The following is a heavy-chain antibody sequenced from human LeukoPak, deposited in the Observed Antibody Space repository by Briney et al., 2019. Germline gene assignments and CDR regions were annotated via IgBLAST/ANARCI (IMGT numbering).Heavy chain of an antibody. CDR1: GFTFRSYG. CDR2: IRYDGSNK. CDR3: AKDHCSSTSCYYFGY. V-gene: IGHV3-30*02. D-gene: IGHD2-2*01. Sequence: GGSLRLSCEASGFTFRSYGMHWVRQAPGKGLEWVAFIRYDGSNKYYADSVKGRFTISRDNSKNTLYLQMNCLRADDTAVYYCAKDHCSSTSCYYFGYWGQGTLVTVSS. J-gene: IGHJ4*02.